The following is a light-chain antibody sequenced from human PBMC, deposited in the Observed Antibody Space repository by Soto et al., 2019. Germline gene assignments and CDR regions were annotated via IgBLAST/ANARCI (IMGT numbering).Light chain of an antibody. CDR3: QQYKNWPRK. J-gene: IGKJ1*01. Sequence: EIVMTQSPVTLSVSPLEIATLSFSSSQSVRINLASYQHKPGQAPSLLIYGAFTRATGIPARFSGSGSGTEFTLTISSLQSEDFAVYYCQQYKNWPRKFGQGTKVDIK. V-gene: IGKV3-15*01. CDR2: GAF. CDR1: QSVRIN.